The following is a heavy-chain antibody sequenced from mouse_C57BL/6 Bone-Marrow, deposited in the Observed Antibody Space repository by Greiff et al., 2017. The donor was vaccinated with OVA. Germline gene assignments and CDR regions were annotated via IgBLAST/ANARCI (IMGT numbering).Heavy chain of an antibody. V-gene: IGHV5-17*01. CDR3: ARDDYDWFAY. CDR2: ISSGSSTI. CDR1: GFTFSDYG. D-gene: IGHD2-4*01. Sequence: EVQLQESGGGLVKPGGSLKLSCAASGFTFSDYGMHWVRQAPEKGLEWVAYISSGSSTIYSADTVKGRFTISRDNAKNTLFLQMTSLRSEDTAMYYCARDDYDWFAYWGQGTLVTVSA. J-gene: IGHJ3*01.